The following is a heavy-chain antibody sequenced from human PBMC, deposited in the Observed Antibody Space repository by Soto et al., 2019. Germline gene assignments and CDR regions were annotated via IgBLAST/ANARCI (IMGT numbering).Heavy chain of an antibody. J-gene: IGHJ4*02. V-gene: IGHV1-18*01. Sequence: ASVKVSCKGFGYSFMKYGINWVRQAPGQGLEWVGWISPYSGYTHSAQKFHDRLTLTTDTAASTAYMELRILRYADTALYYCAREASVLIPAAQPSRFDSWGQGTLVTVSS. CDR2: ISPYSGYT. D-gene: IGHD2-2*01. CDR3: AREASVLIPAAQPSRFDS. CDR1: GYSFMKYG.